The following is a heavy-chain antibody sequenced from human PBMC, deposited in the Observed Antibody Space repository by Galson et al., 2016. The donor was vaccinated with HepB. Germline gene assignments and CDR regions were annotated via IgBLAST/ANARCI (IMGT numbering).Heavy chain of an antibody. CDR3: ARENTKMTAVALDV. CDR2: ISYDGTHQ. Sequence: SLRLSCAASGFIFSSYGMHWVRQAPGEGLDWVAVISYDGTHQNYAASAKGRFTISRDKSKSMLYLEMNSLRDEDTAVYYCARENTKMTAVALDVWGLGTRVTVSS. V-gene: IGHV3-30*03. D-gene: IGHD6-13*01. J-gene: IGHJ3*01. CDR1: GFIFSSYG.